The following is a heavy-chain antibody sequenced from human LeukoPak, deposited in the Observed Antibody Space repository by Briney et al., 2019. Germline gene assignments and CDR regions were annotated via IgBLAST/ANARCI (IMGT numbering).Heavy chain of an antibody. J-gene: IGHJ4*02. Sequence: GGSLRLSCSASGFTFSTYSMNWVRQAPGKGLEWVSSISSSSRYIYYADSVKGRFTISRDNAKNSLYLQMNSLRAEDMALYYCAKSPSSSWSSTPVDYWGQGTLVTVSS. CDR1: GFTFSTYS. D-gene: IGHD6-13*01. V-gene: IGHV3-21*04. CDR2: ISSSSRYI. CDR3: AKSPSSSWSSTPVDY.